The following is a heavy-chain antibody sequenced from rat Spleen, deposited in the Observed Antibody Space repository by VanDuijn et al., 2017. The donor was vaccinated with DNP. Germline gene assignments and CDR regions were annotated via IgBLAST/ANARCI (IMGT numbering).Heavy chain of an antibody. V-gene: IGHV5-7*01. CDR2: ISYDRSDT. CDR1: GITFSDHN. J-gene: IGHJ2*01. D-gene: IGHD1-4*01. Sequence: EVQLVESGGGLVQPGRSLKLSCVVSGITFSDHNMAWVRQAPKKGLEWVGTISYDRSDTYYRDSVKGRFTMSRDNAKNTLYLQMDSLRSEDTATYYCASRPPPTRGPFDYWGQGIMVTVSS. CDR3: ASRPPPTRGPFDY.